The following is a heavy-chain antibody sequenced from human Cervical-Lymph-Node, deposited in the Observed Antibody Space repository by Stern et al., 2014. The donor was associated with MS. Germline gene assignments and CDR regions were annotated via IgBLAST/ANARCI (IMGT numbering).Heavy chain of an antibody. D-gene: IGHD6-13*01. V-gene: IGHV3-9*01. CDR2: MSGNSISI. Sequence: EVHLVESGGGLVQPGRSLRLSCAASGFPFSDLAMHWVRQAPGKALEWVSSMSGNSISIGYADSVKGRFTISRDNAKNSLYLQLSSLRVEDTAFYYCARSPSSSHFDYWGQGTLVTVSS. CDR3: ARSPSSSHFDY. J-gene: IGHJ4*02. CDR1: GFPFSDLA.